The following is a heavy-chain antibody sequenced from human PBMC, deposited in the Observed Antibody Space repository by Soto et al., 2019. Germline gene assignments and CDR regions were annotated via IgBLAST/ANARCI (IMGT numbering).Heavy chain of an antibody. Sequence: QIQLVQSGAEVKKHGASVKVSCKTSGYTFITYGITWVRQAPGQGLEWMGWISPYNDNTNYAQNLQDRVTMTTDTSTTTVYMELRSLRSDDTAVYYCARGAGRSPCDYWGQGTLVTVSS. J-gene: IGHJ4*02. V-gene: IGHV1-18*04. CDR3: ARGAGRSPCDY. CDR2: ISPYNDNT. CDR1: GYTFITYG. D-gene: IGHD3-10*01.